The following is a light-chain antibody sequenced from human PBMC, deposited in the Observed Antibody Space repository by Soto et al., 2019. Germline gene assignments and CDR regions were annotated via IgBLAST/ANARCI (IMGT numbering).Light chain of an antibody. V-gene: IGLV3-25*03. CDR2: KDT. CDR1: ALPKHY. J-gene: IGLJ1*01. CDR3: QSADSRGTYRV. Sequence: SYELTQPPSVSVSPGQTARITCSGDALPKHYAFWYQQKPGQAPVLVIYKDTERPSGIPERFSGSSSGTTVTLTISGVQAEDEADYYCQSADSRGTYRVFGPGTKLTVL.